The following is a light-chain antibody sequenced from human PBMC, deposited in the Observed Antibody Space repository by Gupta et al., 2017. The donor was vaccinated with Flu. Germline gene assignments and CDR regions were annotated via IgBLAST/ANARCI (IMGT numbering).Light chain of an antibody. V-gene: IGKV1-39*01. Sequence: DIQMTQSPSSLSASVGDRVTITCRASQSIRSYLNWYQQKPGKAPKLLIYAASSLQSGVPSRFSGSGSGTDFTLTISSLQPEDFATYYCQQSYSTPETFGQGTQVETK. J-gene: IGKJ1*01. CDR1: QSIRSY. CDR3: QQSYSTPET. CDR2: AAS.